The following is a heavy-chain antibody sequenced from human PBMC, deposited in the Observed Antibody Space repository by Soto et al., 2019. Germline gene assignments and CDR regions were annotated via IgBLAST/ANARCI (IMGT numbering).Heavy chain of an antibody. V-gene: IGHV3-23*01. CDR1: GFTFSSYA. D-gene: IGHD3-22*01. CDR2: ISGSGGST. Sequence: GGSLRLSCAASGFTFSSYAMSWVRQAPGKGLEWVSAISGSGGSTYYADSVKGRFTISRDNSKNTLYLQMNSLRAEDTAVYYCAKDLLDGIVVVITYFDYWGQGTLVTVSS. CDR3: AKDLLDGIVVVITYFDY. J-gene: IGHJ4*02.